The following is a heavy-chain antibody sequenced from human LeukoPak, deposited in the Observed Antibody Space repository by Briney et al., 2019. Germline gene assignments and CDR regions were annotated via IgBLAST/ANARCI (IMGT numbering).Heavy chain of an antibody. V-gene: IGHV3-23*01. D-gene: IGHD3-3*01. Sequence: GGSLRLSCAASGFTFSRYAMSWVRQAPGKGLEWVSGISNSGRSTYYADPVKGRFTISRDNSKNTLCLQMNSLRAEDTAVYYCAKDRLESWSGFYFGPFDYWGQGALVTVAS. CDR3: AKDRLESWSGFYFGPFDY. CDR2: ISNSGRST. J-gene: IGHJ4*02. CDR1: GFTFSRYA.